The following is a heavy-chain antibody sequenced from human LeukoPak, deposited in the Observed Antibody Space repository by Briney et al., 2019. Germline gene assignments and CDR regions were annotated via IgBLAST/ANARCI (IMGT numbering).Heavy chain of an antibody. V-gene: IGHV4-59*01. J-gene: IGHJ3*02. CDR1: GGSISSYY. Sequence: PETLSLTCTVSGGSISSYYWSWIRQPPGKGLEWIGYIYYSGSTNYNPSLKSRVTISVDTSKNQFSLKLSSVTAADTAVYYCASARSRHDAFDIWGQGTMVTVSS. CDR3: ASARSRHDAFDI. CDR2: IYYSGST.